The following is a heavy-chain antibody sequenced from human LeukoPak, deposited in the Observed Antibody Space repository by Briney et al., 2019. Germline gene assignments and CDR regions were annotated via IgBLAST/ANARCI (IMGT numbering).Heavy chain of an antibody. V-gene: IGHV4-59*11. CDR1: GDSFSCHY. J-gene: IGHJ3*02. CDR2: ISHIGRT. CDR3: ARDLVTVTKGFDI. Sequence: SETLSLPCAVSGDSFSCHYWTWIRQSPGTGLEWIGYISHIGRTNYNPSLKSRVTISIDTSKSQFSLKLRSVTAADTAVYCCARDLVTVTKGFDIWGQGTIVSVSS. D-gene: IGHD4-17*01.